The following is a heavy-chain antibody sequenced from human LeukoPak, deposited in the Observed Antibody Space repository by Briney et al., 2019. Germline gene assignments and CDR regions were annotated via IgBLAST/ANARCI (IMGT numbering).Heavy chain of an antibody. J-gene: IGHJ4*02. CDR2: ISSDGRYK. CDR1: GFTFSGYT. CDR3: AREPDY. V-gene: IGHV3-30*04. Sequence: GGSLRLSCAASGFTFSGYTMHWVRQAPGKGLEWVAFISSDGRYKSHADSVKGRFTISRDNAKNSLYLQMNSLRAEDTAVYYCAREPDYWGQGTLVTVSS.